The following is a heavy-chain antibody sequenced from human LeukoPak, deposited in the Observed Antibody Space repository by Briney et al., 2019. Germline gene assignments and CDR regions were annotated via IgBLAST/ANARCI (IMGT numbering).Heavy chain of an antibody. V-gene: IGHV3-21*01. CDR1: GFTFSSYS. CDR2: ISSSSSYI. Sequence: GGSLRLSCAASGFTFSSYSMNWVRQAPGKGLEWVSSISSSSSYIYYADSVRGRFTISRDNAKNSLYLQMNSLRAEDTAVYYCAREDIVVVPAAAYYYYGMDVWGQGTTVTVSS. D-gene: IGHD2-2*01. J-gene: IGHJ6*02. CDR3: AREDIVVVPAAAYYYYGMDV.